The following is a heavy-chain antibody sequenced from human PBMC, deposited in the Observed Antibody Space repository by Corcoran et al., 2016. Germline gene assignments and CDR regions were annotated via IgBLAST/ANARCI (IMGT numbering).Heavy chain of an antibody. Sequence: QLQLQESGPGLVKPSETLSLTCTVSGGSISSSSYYWGWIRQPPGKGLEWIGSIYYSGSTYYNPSLKSRVTISVDTSKNQFSLKLSSVTAADTAVYYCARHLIDMVRGVNWFDPWGQGTLVTVSS. CDR2: IYYSGST. V-gene: IGHV4-39*01. J-gene: IGHJ5*02. CDR3: ARHLIDMVRGVNWFDP. D-gene: IGHD3-10*01. CDR1: GGSISSSSYY.